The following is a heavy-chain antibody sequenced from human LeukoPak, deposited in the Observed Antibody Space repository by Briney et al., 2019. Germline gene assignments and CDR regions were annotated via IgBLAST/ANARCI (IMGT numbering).Heavy chain of an antibody. Sequence: PGGSLRLSCAASGFTFSSYAMSWVRQAPGKGLEWVGFIRGKAYGGTTDYAASVKGRFTISRDELKSIAYLQMNRLTTEDTAVYYCTRDRGGYSYGLDFDYWGQGTLVTVSS. CDR1: GFTFSSYA. D-gene: IGHD5-18*01. J-gene: IGHJ4*02. CDR2: IRGKAYGGTT. CDR3: TRDRGGYSYGLDFDY. V-gene: IGHV3-49*04.